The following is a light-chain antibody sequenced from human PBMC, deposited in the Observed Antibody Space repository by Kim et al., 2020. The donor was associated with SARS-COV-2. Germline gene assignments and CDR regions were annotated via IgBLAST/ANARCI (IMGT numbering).Light chain of an antibody. Sequence: ASVGDRVTITCQASQDINNYLNWYQQKPEKAPKLLIYLASTLETGVPSRFSGSGSGTHFTFAISSLQPEDIGTYYCQQYDEVPLTFGGGTKVEIK. V-gene: IGKV1-33*01. J-gene: IGKJ4*01. CDR2: LAS. CDR1: QDINNY. CDR3: QQYDEVPLT.